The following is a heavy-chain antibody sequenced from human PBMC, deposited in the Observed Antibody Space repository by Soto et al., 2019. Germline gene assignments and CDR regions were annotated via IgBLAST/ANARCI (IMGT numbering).Heavy chain of an antibody. CDR3: ASSSGSWRFDC. Sequence: PSETLSLTCAISGDSIISSNWWSWVRQPPGKGLEWIGEMHHSGNTNYNPSLKSRVSMSVDKSKNQFSLKLSSVIAAATAVYYCASSSGSWRFDCWGQGTLVTVSS. J-gene: IGHJ4*02. V-gene: IGHV4-4*02. D-gene: IGHD2-15*01. CDR2: MHHSGNT. CDR1: GDSIISSNW.